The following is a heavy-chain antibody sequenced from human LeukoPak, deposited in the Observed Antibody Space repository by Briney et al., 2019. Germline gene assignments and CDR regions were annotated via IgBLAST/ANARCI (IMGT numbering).Heavy chain of an antibody. Sequence: ASVKVSCKASGYTFTGCYVHWVRQAPGQGLEWMGWINPNSGGTNYAQKFQGRVTMTRDTSISTAYMELSRLRSDDTAVYYCARGRRDRSCYYSFHYYGLDLWGQGTTVTVSS. CDR3: ARGRRDRSCYYSFHYYGLDL. V-gene: IGHV1-2*02. CDR1: GYTFTGCY. D-gene: IGHD2-21*01. CDR2: INPNSGGT. J-gene: IGHJ6*02.